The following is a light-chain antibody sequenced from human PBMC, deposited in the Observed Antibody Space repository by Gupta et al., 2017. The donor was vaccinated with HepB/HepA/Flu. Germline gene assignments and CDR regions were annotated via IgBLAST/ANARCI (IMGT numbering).Light chain of an antibody. Sequence: QSVLAPPPSVSAPPSQRVTISCSGGTSNIGNNAVNWYQHLPVEAPKLLIYYDNRWASGVSDGFSGTKCATSASIAISGLQAEDEADYYCAAWNDSHNGVVFGGGTKLTVL. V-gene: IGLV1-36*01. CDR2: YDN. CDR3: AAWNDSHNGVV. J-gene: IGLJ2*01. CDR1: TSNIGNNA.